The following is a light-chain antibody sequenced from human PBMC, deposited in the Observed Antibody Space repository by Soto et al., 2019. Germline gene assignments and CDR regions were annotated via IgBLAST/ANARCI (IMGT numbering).Light chain of an antibody. CDR3: QEYDNWPPWT. CDR1: QSVSNY. CDR2: DAS. J-gene: IGKJ1*01. Sequence: EIVLTQSPATQSLSPGERATLSCRASQSVSNYLAWYQQKPGQAPRLLIYDASNRATGIPARFSGSGSGSDFTLTISSLQSEDFAVYYCQEYDNWPPWTFGQGTKVDIK. V-gene: IGKV3-11*01.